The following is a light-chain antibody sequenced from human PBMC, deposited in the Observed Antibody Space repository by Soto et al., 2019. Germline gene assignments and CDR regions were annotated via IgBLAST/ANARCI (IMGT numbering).Light chain of an antibody. CDR1: SSDVGGYNY. Sequence: QSVLTQPRSVSGSPGQSVTISCTGTSSDVGGYNYVSWYQQHPGKAPKLMIYDVSKRPSGVPDRFSGSKSGNTASLTISGLQAEDEAYYYCCSYAGSSTLVFGGGTKVTVL. J-gene: IGLJ2*01. V-gene: IGLV2-11*01. CDR3: CSYAGSSTLV. CDR2: DVS.